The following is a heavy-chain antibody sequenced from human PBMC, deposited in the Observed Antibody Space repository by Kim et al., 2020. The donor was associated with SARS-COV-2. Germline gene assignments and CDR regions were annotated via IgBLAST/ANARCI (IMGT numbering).Heavy chain of an antibody. V-gene: IGHV4-31*02. Sequence: LKSRVTISVDTSKNQFSLKLSSVTAADTAVYYCARNTAMDNYYYYYGMDVWGQGTTVTVSS. CDR3: ARNTAMDNYYYYYGMDV. D-gene: IGHD5-18*01. J-gene: IGHJ6*02.